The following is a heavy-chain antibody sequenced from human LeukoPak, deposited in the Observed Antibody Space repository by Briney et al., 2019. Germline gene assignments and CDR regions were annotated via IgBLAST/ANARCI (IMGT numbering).Heavy chain of an antibody. CDR2: ISYDGSNK. V-gene: IGHV3-30*18. Sequence: HPGGSLRLSCAASGFTFSSYAMHWVRQAPGKGLEWVAVISYDGSNKYYADSVKGRFTISRDNSKNTLYLQMNSLRAEDTAVYYCAKFIAEPDDAFDIWGQGTMVTVSS. CDR3: AKFIAEPDDAFDI. CDR1: GFTFSSYA. D-gene: IGHD6-13*01. J-gene: IGHJ3*02.